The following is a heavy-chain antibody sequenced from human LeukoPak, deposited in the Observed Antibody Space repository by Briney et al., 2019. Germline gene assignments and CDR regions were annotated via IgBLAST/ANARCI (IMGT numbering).Heavy chain of an antibody. CDR2: IYHSGST. V-gene: IGHV4-38-2*02. J-gene: IGHJ4*02. CDR1: GYSISSGYY. Sequence: SETLSLTCTVSGYSISSGYYWGWIRQPPGKGLEWIGSIYHSGSTYYNPSLKSRVTISVDTSKNQFSLKLSSVTAADTAVYYCARDRGYCSGGSCYSLVYFDYWGQGTLVTVSS. CDR3: ARDRGYCSGGSCYSLVYFDY. D-gene: IGHD2-15*01.